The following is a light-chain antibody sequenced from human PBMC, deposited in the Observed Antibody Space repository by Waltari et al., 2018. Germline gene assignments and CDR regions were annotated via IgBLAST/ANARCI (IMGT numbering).Light chain of an antibody. CDR3: QKYDSAPQT. CDR1: QGISID. V-gene: IGKV1-27*01. Sequence: DIQMTQSPSSLSASVGDRVTITCRASQGISIDLAWYQQKPGKAPKLLIPGASTLQFGVPSRFSGSGSWTDFTLTISGLQPDDFATYYCQKYDSAPQTFGQGTKVEIK. CDR2: GAS. J-gene: IGKJ1*01.